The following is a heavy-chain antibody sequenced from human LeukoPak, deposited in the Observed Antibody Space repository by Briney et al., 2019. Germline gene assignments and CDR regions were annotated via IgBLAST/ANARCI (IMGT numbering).Heavy chain of an antibody. CDR2: INPNSGGT. Sequence: ASVKVSCKASGYTFTDYYIHWVRQAPGQGLEWMGRINPNSGGTNYAQKFQGRVTMTRDTSIGTAYMELSRLRSDDTAVYYCARPFYYQSSALQWGQGTLVTVSS. V-gene: IGHV1-2*06. CDR3: ARPFYYQSSALQ. CDR1: GYTFTDYY. D-gene: IGHD3-22*01. J-gene: IGHJ4*02.